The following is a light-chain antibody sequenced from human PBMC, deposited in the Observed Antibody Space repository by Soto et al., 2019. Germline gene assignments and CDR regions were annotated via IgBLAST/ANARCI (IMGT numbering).Light chain of an antibody. V-gene: IGKV1-27*01. CDR1: QGITNY. CDR2: GTS. J-gene: IGKJ3*01. Sequence: DIQMTQSPPSLSTSVGDRVTITCRASQGITNYLAWYQQIPGKVPRLLIYGTSTLQSGVPSRFSGSGSGTEFTLTISSLQPEDVATYYCQKYSSAPFTFGPGTRVDI. CDR3: QKYSSAPFT.